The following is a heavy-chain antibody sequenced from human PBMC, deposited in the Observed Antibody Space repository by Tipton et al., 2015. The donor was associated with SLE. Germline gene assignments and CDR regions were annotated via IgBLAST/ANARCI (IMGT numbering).Heavy chain of an antibody. D-gene: IGHD3-16*01. CDR3: ARDGGGYIY. J-gene: IGHJ4*02. CDR2: IYYSGST. Sequence: LRLSCTVSGGSISSSSYYWGWIRQPPGKGLEWVGSIYYSGSTYYNPSLKSRVTISVDTSKNQFSLKLSSVTAADTAVYYCARDGGGYIYWGQGTLVTVSS. CDR1: GGSISSSSYY. V-gene: IGHV4-39*07.